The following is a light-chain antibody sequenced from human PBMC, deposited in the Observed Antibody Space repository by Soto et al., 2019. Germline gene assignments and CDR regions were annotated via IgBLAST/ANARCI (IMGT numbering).Light chain of an antibody. CDR2: KVS. CDR3: MQGTHWPPT. CDR1: QSLVYSNGNTS. J-gene: IGKJ4*01. V-gene: IGKV2-30*01. Sequence: VGLTQSPRALPVTLGRPASISCRSSQSLVYSNGNTSLNWFQQRPGNSPRRLIYKVSNRDSGVPARFSGSGSGNDFILKISRVEAEDVGVYYCMQGTHWPPTFGGGTKVEIK.